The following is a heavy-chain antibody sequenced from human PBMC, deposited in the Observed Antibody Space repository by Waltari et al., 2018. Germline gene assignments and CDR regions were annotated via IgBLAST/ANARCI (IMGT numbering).Heavy chain of an antibody. CDR3: VTFSVAVAGTIA. D-gene: IGHD6-19*01. CDR1: GLSSKNAW. J-gene: IGHJ5*02. Sequence: EVQLVESGGGLVMPGGSVRLSCAASGLSSKNAWWNWVRQAPGKGLEWVGRIKSKTEGGTTDYAAPVKGRFTISRDDSQNTLYLQMNSLKTEDTAVYYCVTFSVAVAGTIAWGQGSLVTVSS. V-gene: IGHV3-15*01. CDR2: IKSKTEGGTT.